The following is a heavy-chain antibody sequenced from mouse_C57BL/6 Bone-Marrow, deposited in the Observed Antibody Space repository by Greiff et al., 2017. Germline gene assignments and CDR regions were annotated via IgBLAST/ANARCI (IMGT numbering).Heavy chain of an antibody. CDR1: GYAFSSSW. J-gene: IGHJ3*01. D-gene: IGHD2-1*01. CDR2: IYPGDGDT. CDR3: ARGNYGNSAWFAY. Sequence: QVQLQQSGPELVKPGASVKISCKASGYAFSSSWMNWVKQRPGKGLEWIGRIYPGDGDTNYNGKFKGKATLTADKSSSTAYMQRSSLTSEDSAVYVCARGNYGNSAWFAYWGQGTLVTVSA. V-gene: IGHV1-82*01.